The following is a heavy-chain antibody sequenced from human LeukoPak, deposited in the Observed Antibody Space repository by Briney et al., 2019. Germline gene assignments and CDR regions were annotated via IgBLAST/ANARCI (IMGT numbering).Heavy chain of an antibody. Sequence: PSETLSLTCTVSGYSISSGYYWGWIRQPPGKGLEWIGSIYHSGSTYYNPSLKSRVTISVDTSKNQFSLKLSSVTAADTAVYYCARGYQLLPMDVWGKGTTVTVSS. CDR3: ARGYQLLPMDV. V-gene: IGHV4-38-2*02. J-gene: IGHJ6*04. CDR2: IYHSGST. D-gene: IGHD2-2*01. CDR1: GYSISSGYY.